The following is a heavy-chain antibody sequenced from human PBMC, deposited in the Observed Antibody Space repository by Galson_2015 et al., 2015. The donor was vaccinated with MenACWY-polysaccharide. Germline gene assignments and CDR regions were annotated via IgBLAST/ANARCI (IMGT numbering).Heavy chain of an antibody. J-gene: IGHJ5*02. CDR2: IRSSGTNT. D-gene: IGHD3-3*01. V-gene: IGHV3-23*01. CDR3: AKDSTDFWSVADRFVH. CDR1: GFTFTSYA. Sequence: SLRLSCAASGFTFTSYAMSWVRQAPGKGLEWVSAIRSSGTNTYYADSVKGRFTISRDNSKNTLYLQMNSLRAEDTAVYYCAKDSTDFWSVADRFVHWGQGTLVTVSS.